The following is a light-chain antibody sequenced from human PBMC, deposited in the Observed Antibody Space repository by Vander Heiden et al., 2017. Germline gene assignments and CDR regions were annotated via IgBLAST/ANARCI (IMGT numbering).Light chain of an antibody. CDR3: MILPSHVCVV. J-gene: IGLJ2*01. CDR2: YSSDSDK. V-gene: IGLV5-37*01. Sequence: QPVLTHPPSSSASPGDSARLTCNLHSDIRVGTYNIYRYQLMPRSPPGYLLFYSSDSDKGQGYGVPSRFSGSKDVSANTGILLISGVQSEDEADYFFMILPSHVCVVFGGGTKLTVL. CDR1: SDIRVGTYN.